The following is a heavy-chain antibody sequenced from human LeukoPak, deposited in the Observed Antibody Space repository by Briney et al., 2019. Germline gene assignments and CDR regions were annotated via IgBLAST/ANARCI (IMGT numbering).Heavy chain of an antibody. J-gene: IGHJ4*02. V-gene: IGHV3-43*02. CDR2: ISGDGGTT. Sequence: GGSLRLSCAASGFTFDDYAMQWFRQAPGKGLEWVSLISGDGGTTYSADSVKGRFTISRDNSKNSLYLQMNSLRTEDTALYYCARSLPDYFDYWGQGTLVTVSS. CDR1: GFTFDDYA. CDR3: ARSLPDYFDY.